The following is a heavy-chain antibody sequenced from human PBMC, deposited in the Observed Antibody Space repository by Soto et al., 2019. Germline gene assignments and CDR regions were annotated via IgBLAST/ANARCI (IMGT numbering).Heavy chain of an antibody. CDR2: IIPIFGTA. V-gene: IGHV1-69*06. CDR1: GGTFSSYA. D-gene: IGHD6-6*01. Sequence: SVQVSCPASGGTFSSYAISWVRQAPGQGLEWMGGIIPIFGTANYAQKFQGRVTITADKSTSTAYMELSSLRSEDTAVYYCARDGSIAARRAFDYWGQGTLVTVSS. CDR3: ARDGSIAARRAFDY. J-gene: IGHJ4*02.